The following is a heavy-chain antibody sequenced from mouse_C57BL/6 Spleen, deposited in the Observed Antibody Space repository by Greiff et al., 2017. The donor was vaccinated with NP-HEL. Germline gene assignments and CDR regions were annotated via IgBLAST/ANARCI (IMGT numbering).Heavy chain of an antibody. V-gene: IGHV1-5*01. CDR1: GYTFTSYW. Sequence: VQLQQSGTVLARPGASVKMSCKTSGYTFTSYWMHWVKQRPGQGLKWIGAIYPGNSDTSYNQKFKGKAKLTAVTSASTAYMGLSSLTNEDSAVYYCTRSEVYCGSSYPYFDYWGQGTTLTVSS. D-gene: IGHD1-1*01. CDR2: IYPGNSDT. CDR3: TRSEVYCGSSYPYFDY. J-gene: IGHJ2*01.